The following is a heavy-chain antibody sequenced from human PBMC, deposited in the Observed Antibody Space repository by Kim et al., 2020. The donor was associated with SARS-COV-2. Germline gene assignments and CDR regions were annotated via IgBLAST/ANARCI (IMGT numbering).Heavy chain of an antibody. Sequence: SETLSLTCTVSGGSISSYYWSWIRQPAGKGLEWIGRIYTSGSTNYNPSLKSRVTMSVDTSKNQFSLKLSSVTAADTAVYYCARTVSNYGFFWFDPWGQGTLVTVSS. D-gene: IGHD4-4*01. CDR2: IYTSGST. CDR3: ARTVSNYGFFWFDP. CDR1: GGSISSYY. V-gene: IGHV4-4*07. J-gene: IGHJ5*02.